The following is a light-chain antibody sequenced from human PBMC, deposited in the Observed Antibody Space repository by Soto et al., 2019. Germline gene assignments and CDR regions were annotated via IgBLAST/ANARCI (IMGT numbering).Light chain of an antibody. CDR3: SSYAGTNNVI. V-gene: IGLV2-8*01. CDR1: ISDVGGYNY. J-gene: IGLJ2*01. Sequence: QSALTQPPSASGSPGQSVAISCTGTISDVGGYNYVSWYQQHPGKAPKLIIYEVFKRPSGVPDRFSGSKSGNTASLTVSGLQAEDEADYYCSSYAGTNNVIFGRGTKVTVL. CDR2: EVF.